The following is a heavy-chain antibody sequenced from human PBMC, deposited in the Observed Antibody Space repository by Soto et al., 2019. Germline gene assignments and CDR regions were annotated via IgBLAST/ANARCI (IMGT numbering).Heavy chain of an antibody. D-gene: IGHD1-20*01. CDR3: ARGWDNWNYVDY. J-gene: IGHJ4*02. CDR2: INHSGNT. CDR1: GGSFSGYY. Sequence: SEILSLTCAVHGGSFSGYYWSWIRQPPGKGLEWIGEINHSGNTNSNPSLKSRVAITVDTSKNQFSLKLSSVTAADTSVYYCARGWDNWNYVDYWGQGTLVTVSS. V-gene: IGHV4-34*01.